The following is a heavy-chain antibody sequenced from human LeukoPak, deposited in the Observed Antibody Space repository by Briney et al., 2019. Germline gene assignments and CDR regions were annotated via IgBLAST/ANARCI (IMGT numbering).Heavy chain of an antibody. J-gene: IGHJ4*02. Sequence: SETLSLTCTVYGGSFIGYYWSWIRQPPGKGLEWIGEINHSGSTNYNPSLKSRVTKSVDKSKTQFSLKLTSITAADTAVYYCARGITLESYFDYWGQGTLVTVSS. D-gene: IGHD1-1*01. CDR2: INHSGST. V-gene: IGHV4-34*01. CDR3: ARGITLESYFDY. CDR1: GGSFIGYY.